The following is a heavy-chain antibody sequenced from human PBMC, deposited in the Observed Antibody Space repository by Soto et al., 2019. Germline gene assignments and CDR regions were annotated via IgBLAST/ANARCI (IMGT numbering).Heavy chain of an antibody. J-gene: IGHJ4*02. CDR2: IYYSGST. V-gene: IGHV4-59*01. CDR3: ARSKLGSTHRSGGYHAY. Sequence: QVQLQESGPGLVKPSETLSLTCTVSGGSISSYYWSWIRQPPGKGLEWIGYIYYSGSTNYNPSLKSRVTISVDTSKNQFSLKLSSVTAADTAVYYCARSKLGSTHRSGGYHAYWGQGTLVTVSS. D-gene: IGHD3-22*01. CDR1: GGSISSYY.